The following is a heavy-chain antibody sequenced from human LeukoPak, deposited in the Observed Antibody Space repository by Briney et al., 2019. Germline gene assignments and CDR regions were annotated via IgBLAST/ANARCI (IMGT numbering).Heavy chain of an antibody. V-gene: IGHV6-1*01. CDR1: GDSVSSYNVA. J-gene: IGHJ2*01. D-gene: IGHD6-19*01. CDR3: ARGAVAGNFDL. Sequence: SQTLSLTCAISGDSVSSYNVAWHWIRQSPSSGIEWLGRTYYRSKWFGDYAVSVRGRITINPDTSKNQFSLQLNSVTPEDTAVYYCARGAVAGNFDLRGRGTLVTVSS. CDR2: TYYRSKWFG.